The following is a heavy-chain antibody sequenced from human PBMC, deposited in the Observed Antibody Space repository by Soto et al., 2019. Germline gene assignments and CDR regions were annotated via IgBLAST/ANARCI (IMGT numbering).Heavy chain of an antibody. CDR3: AKDRHIVVVPAAAYDY. V-gene: IGHV3-23*01. CDR1: GFTFSSYA. CDR2: ISGSGGST. J-gene: IGHJ4*02. Sequence: EVQLLESGGGLVQPGGSLRLSCAASGFTFSSYAMSWVRQAPGKGLEWVSAISGSGGSTYYADSVKGRFTISRDNSKNTLSLEMSGMRAEDTAVYYCAKDRHIVVVPAAAYDYWGQGTLVTVSS. D-gene: IGHD2-2*01.